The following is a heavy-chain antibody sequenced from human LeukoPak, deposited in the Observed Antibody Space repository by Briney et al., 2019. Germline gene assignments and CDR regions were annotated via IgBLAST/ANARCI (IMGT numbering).Heavy chain of an antibody. CDR1: GFSFSSYA. Sequence: GGSLRLSCAASGFSFSSYAMTWARQAPVKGLEWVSAISGDGTRTYYADSVKGRFTISRDNSKNTLYLQMNSLRAEDTAVYYCAKDRGVPRYDNWFDPWGQGTLVTVSS. CDR2: ISGDGTRT. D-gene: IGHD3-10*01. V-gene: IGHV3-23*01. CDR3: AKDRGVPRYDNWFDP. J-gene: IGHJ5*02.